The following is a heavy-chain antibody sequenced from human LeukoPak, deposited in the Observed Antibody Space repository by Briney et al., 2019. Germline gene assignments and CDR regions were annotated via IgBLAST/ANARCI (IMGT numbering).Heavy chain of an antibody. CDR3: AKDGRGYSGYDLYYFDY. Sequence: GGSLRLSCAASGFTFTNFGMHWVRQAPGKGLEWVAFIRYDGSTKYYADSVRGRFTISRDNSKNTLYLQMDSLRAEDTAVYYCAKDGRGYSGYDLYYFDYWGQGTLVTVSS. D-gene: IGHD5-12*01. CDR1: GFTFTNFG. CDR2: IRYDGSTK. V-gene: IGHV3-30*02. J-gene: IGHJ4*02.